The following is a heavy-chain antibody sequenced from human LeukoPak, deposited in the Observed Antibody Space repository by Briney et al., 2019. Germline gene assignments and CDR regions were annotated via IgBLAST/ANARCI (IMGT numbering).Heavy chain of an antibody. V-gene: IGHV3-30*02. D-gene: IGHD2-15*01. CDR2: IRYDGSNK. CDR1: GFTFSSYG. CDR3: AKRYCSGGSCYWAMGY. J-gene: IGHJ4*02. Sequence: GGSLRLPCAASGFTFSSYGMHWVRQAPGKGLEWVAFIRYDGSNKYYADSVKGRFTISRDNSKNTLYLQMNSLRAEDTAVYYCAKRYCSGGSCYWAMGYWGQGTLVTVSS.